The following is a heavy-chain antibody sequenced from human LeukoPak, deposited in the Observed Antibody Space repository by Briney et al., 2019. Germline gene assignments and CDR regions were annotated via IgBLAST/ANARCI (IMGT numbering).Heavy chain of an antibody. CDR1: CSSIRSGGYY. D-gene: IGHD6-19*01. Sequence: TLSLTCTFPCSSIRSGGYYRSRLHQHPRKGRQWIGYILYSGSTYYNPSLKSRVTISVDTSKNQFSLKLSSVTAADTAVYYCARESVAVAGTYYYGMDVWRQGTTVTVSS. CDR2: ILYSGST. J-gene: IGHJ6*02. V-gene: IGHV4-31*03. CDR3: ARESVAVAGTYYYGMDV.